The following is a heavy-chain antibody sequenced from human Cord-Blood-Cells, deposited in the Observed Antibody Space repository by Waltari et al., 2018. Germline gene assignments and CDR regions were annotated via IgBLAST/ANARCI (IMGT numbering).Heavy chain of an antibody. CDR3: ARQWELQAFDI. Sequence: QLQLQESGPGLVKPSETLSLTCTVSGGSISSSSYYWGWIRQPPGKGLEWIGSIYYSGSTYYNPSLKSRVTISVDTSKNQFSLKLSSVTAADTAVYYCARQWELQAFDIWGQWTMVTVSS. J-gene: IGHJ3*02. CDR1: GGSISSSSYY. D-gene: IGHD1-26*01. CDR2: IYYSGST. V-gene: IGHV4-39*01.